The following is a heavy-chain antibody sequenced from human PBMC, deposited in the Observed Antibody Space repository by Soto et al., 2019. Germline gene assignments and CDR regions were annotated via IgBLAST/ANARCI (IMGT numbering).Heavy chain of an antibody. CDR3: ARVRHSSSWSQLFDY. CDR1: GFTFSSYS. Sequence: PGGSLRLSCAASGFTFSSYSMNWVRQAPGKGLEWVSSISSSSSYIYYADSVKGRFTISRDNAKNSLYLQMNSLRAEDTAVYYCARVRHSSSWSQLFDYWGQGTLVTVSS. D-gene: IGHD6-13*01. CDR2: ISSSSSYI. J-gene: IGHJ4*02. V-gene: IGHV3-21*01.